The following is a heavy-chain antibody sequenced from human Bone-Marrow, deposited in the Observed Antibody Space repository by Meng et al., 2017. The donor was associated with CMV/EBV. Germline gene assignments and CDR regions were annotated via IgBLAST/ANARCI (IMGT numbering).Heavy chain of an antibody. CDR1: GFTFSSYG. D-gene: IGHD2/OR15-2a*01. Sequence: GESLKISCAASGFTFSSYGMHWVRQAPGKGLEWVAFIRYDGSNKYYADSVKGRFTISRDNSKNTLYLQMNSLRVDDTAVYYCARRGPGGHNTLDYWGQGTLVTVSS. J-gene: IGHJ4*02. CDR2: IRYDGSNK. CDR3: ARRGPGGHNTLDY. V-gene: IGHV3-30*02.